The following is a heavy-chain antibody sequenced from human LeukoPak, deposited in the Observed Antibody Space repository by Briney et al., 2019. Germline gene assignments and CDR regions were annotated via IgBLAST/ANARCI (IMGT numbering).Heavy chain of an antibody. CDR1: GFTFDDYA. J-gene: IGHJ5*02. CDR3: AKGQGGGTVSLWFGDRNWFDP. Sequence: GGSLRLSCAASGFTFDDYAMHWVRQAPGKGLEWVSGISWNSGSIGYADSVKGRFTISRDNAKNSLYLQMNSLRAEDTALYYCAKGQGGGTVSLWFGDRNWFDPWGQGTLVTVSS. D-gene: IGHD3-10*01. CDR2: ISWNSGSI. V-gene: IGHV3-9*01.